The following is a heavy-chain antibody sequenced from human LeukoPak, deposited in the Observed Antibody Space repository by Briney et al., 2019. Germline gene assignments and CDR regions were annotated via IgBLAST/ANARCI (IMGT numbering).Heavy chain of an antibody. Sequence: PGGSLRLSCAASGFTFSSYAMSWVRQAPGKGLEWVSAISGSGGSTYYADSVKGRFTISRDNSKNTLYLQMNSLRAEDTAVYYCAKDILLWFGEPPAYPWGQGTLVTVSS. CDR2: ISGSGGST. CDR3: AKDILLWFGEPPAYP. J-gene: IGHJ5*02. D-gene: IGHD3-10*01. CDR1: GFTFSSYA. V-gene: IGHV3-23*01.